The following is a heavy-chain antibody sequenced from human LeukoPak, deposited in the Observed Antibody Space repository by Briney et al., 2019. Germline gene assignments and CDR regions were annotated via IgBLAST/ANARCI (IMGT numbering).Heavy chain of an antibody. Sequence: GGSLRLSCAASGFTFSSYAMIWVRQAPGKGLERVSLISASGGGTNYADSVKGRFTISRDNSKNMLYLHMNSLRAADTAVYYCVRDSYGSGSHNPENWGQGTLVTVSS. D-gene: IGHD3-10*01. J-gene: IGHJ4*02. V-gene: IGHV3-23*01. CDR2: ISASGGGT. CDR1: GFTFSSYA. CDR3: VRDSYGSGSHNPEN.